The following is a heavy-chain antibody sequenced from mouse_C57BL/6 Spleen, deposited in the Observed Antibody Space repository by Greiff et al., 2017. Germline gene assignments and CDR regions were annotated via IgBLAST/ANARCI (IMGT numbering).Heavy chain of an antibody. J-gene: IGHJ4*01. CDR2: IRSKSNNYAT. V-gene: IGHV10-1*01. CDR3: VRHGYPAMDY. Sequence: EVQLVESGGGLVQPKGSLKLSCAASGFSFNTYAMTWVRQAPGKGLEWVARIRSKSNNYATYYADSVKDRLTISRDDSESMLYLQMNNLKTEDTARYYCVRHGYPAMDYWGQGTSVTVSS. CDR1: GFSFNTYA.